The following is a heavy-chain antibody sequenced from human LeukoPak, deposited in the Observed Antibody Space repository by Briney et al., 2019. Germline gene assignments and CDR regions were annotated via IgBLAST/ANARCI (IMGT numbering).Heavy chain of an antibody. Sequence: GSLRLSCAASGFTFSSYSMNWVRQAPGKGLEWVSSISSSSSTIYYADSVKGRFTISRDSAKNSLYLQMNSLRDEDTAVYYCARGAFDILTGYYDYWGQGTLVTVSS. CDR2: ISSSSSTI. CDR1: GFTFSSYS. J-gene: IGHJ4*02. V-gene: IGHV3-48*02. D-gene: IGHD3-9*01. CDR3: ARGAFDILTGYYDY.